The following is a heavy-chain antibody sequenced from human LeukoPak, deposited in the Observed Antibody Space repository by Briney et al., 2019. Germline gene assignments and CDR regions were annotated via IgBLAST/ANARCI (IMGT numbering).Heavy chain of an antibody. J-gene: IGHJ4*02. CDR2: IWYDGSNK. D-gene: IGHD6-19*01. CDR3: ARSRSGSVAGTSDY. Sequence: GRSLRLSCAASGFTFSSYGMHWVRQAPGKGLEWVAVIWYDGSNKYYADSVKGRFTISRDVSRNTLFLQMISLRAEDTALYYCARSRSGSVAGTSDYWGQGTLVIVSS. CDR1: GFTFSSYG. V-gene: IGHV3-33*01.